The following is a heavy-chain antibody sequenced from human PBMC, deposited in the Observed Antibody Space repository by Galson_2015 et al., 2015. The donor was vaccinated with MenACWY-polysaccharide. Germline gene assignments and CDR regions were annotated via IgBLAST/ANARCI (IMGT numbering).Heavy chain of an antibody. CDR1: GGSISSFY. CDR3: ARDLGYCSSISCYPYFDP. D-gene: IGHD2-2*01. CDR2: MYYSGNT. J-gene: IGHJ5*02. V-gene: IGHV4-59*01. Sequence: SETLSLTCTVSGGSISSFYWSWIRQPPGKGLEWIGYMYYSGNTNYNPSLKSRVTISVDTAKNQFSLKLSSVTAADTAVYYCARDLGYCSSISCYPYFDPWGQGTLVTVSS.